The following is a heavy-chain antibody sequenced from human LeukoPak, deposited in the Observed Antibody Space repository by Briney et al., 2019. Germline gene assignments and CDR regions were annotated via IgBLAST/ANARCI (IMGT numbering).Heavy chain of an antibody. CDR1: GGSISSSSYY. J-gene: IGHJ6*02. Sequence: SETLSLTCTVSGGSISSSSYYWGWIRRPPGKGLEWIGSIYYSGSTYYNPSLKSRVTISVDTSKNQFSLKLSSVTAADTAVYYCARRRGTVFNYYYYGMDVWGQGTTVTVSS. V-gene: IGHV4-39*01. CDR2: IYYSGST. D-gene: IGHD1-1*01. CDR3: ARRRGTVFNYYYYGMDV.